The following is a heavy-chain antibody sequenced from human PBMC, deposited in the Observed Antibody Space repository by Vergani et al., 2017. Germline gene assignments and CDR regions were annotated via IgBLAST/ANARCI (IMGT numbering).Heavy chain of an antibody. V-gene: IGHV3-64D*06. CDR3: ARVPTAYGDYLPFDY. CDR1: GFTFSSYA. D-gene: IGHD4-17*01. Sequence: EVQLVESGGGLVQPGGSLRLSCSASGFTFSSYAMHWVRQAPGKGLEYVSAISSNGGSTYYADSVKGRFTISRDNSKNTLYLQMSSLRAEDTAVYYCARVPTAYGDYLPFDYWGQGTLVTVSS. J-gene: IGHJ4*02. CDR2: ISSNGGST.